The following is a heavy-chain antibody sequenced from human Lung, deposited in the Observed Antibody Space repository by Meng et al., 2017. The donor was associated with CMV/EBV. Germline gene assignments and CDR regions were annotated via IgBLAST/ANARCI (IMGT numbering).Heavy chain of an antibody. Sequence: ASVKVSCKASGYSFTAYYIHWVRQAPGQGLEWMGWISPNSGGTNYAQRFQGRVTLTRDTSISTVYMELRRLTSDDTAVYFCARDFVVLPAATYVDYWGQGTLVXVSS. CDR1: GYSFTAYY. D-gene: IGHD2-2*01. CDR3: ARDFVVLPAATYVDY. CDR2: ISPNSGGT. J-gene: IGHJ4*02. V-gene: IGHV1-2*02.